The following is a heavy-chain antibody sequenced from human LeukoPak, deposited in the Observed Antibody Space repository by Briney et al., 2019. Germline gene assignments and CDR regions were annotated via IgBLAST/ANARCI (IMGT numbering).Heavy chain of an antibody. Sequence: GGSLRLSCAASGFTFSDYYMSWIRQAPGKGLEWVSYISSSGSSIYYADSVKGRFTISRDNAKNSLYLQMNSLRAEDTAVYYCTTDPQRGYYFDYWGQGTVVTVSS. J-gene: IGHJ4*02. CDR1: GFTFSDYY. V-gene: IGHV3-11*01. CDR3: TTDPQRGYYFDY. D-gene: IGHD5-24*01. CDR2: ISSSGSSI.